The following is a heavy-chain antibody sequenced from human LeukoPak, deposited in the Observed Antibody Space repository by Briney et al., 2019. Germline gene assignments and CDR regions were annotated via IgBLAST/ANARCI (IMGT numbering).Heavy chain of an antibody. CDR3: ARESVAAAGPFDY. CDR2: MNPNSGNT. D-gene: IGHD6-13*01. V-gene: IGHV1-8*01. J-gene: IGHJ4*02. CDR1: GYTFTSYD. Sequence: GASVKVSCKASGYTFTSYDINWVRQATGQGLEWMGWMNPNSGNTGYAQKFQGRVTMTRDTSTSTVYMELSSLRSEDTAVYYCARESVAAAGPFDYWGQGTLVTVSS.